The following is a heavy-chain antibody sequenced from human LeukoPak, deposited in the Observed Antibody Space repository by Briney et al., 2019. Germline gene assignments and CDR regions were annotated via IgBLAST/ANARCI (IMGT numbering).Heavy chain of an antibody. J-gene: IGHJ3*02. CDR3: AKIGVLDYYGSSGQNFDI. CDR1: GFTFSSYG. Sequence: GGSLRLSCAAAGFTFSSYGMHWVRQAPGKGLEGVAFIRYDGSNKYYADSVKGRFTISRDNSKNTLYLQMNSLRAEDTAVYYCAKIGVLDYYGSSGQNFDIWGQGTMVTVSS. V-gene: IGHV3-30*02. D-gene: IGHD3-10*01. CDR2: IRYDGSNK.